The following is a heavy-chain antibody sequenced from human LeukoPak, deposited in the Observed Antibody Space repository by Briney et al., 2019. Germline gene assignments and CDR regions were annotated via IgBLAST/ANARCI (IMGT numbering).Heavy chain of an antibody. CDR1: GYTFTGYY. CDR3: AREYSRYSGTYYDY. V-gene: IGHV1-2*02. Sequence: GASVKVSCKAFGYTFTGYYLHWVRQAPGQGLEWMGWSNPNSGGTNYAQKFQGRVTMTRDTSISTAYMELSRVRSDDTAVYYCAREYSRYSGTYYDYWGQGTLVTVSS. J-gene: IGHJ4*02. CDR2: SNPNSGGT. D-gene: IGHD5-12*01.